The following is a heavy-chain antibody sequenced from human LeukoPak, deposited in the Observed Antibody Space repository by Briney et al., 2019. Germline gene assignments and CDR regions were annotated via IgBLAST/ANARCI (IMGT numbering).Heavy chain of an antibody. D-gene: IGHD1-1*01. CDR1: GVSFSGYY. CDR3: ARRTAGYYYFDY. Sequence: PSETLSLTCAVYGVSFSGYYWSWIRQPPGKGLEWIGEINHSGSTNYNPSLKSRVTISVDTSKNQFSLKLSPVTAADTAVHYCARRTAGYYYFDYWGQGTLVTVSS. CDR2: INHSGST. J-gene: IGHJ4*02. V-gene: IGHV4-34*01.